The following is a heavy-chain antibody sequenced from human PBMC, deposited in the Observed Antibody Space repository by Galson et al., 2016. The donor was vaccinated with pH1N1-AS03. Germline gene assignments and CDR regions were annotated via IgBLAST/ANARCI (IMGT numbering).Heavy chain of an antibody. CDR1: GFTFSNYA. D-gene: IGHD3-9*01. CDR2: IRNGGGTI. J-gene: IGHJ4*02. V-gene: IGHV3-23*01. Sequence: SLRLSCAASGFTFSNYAMSWVRQAPGKGPEWVSAIRNGGGTIWYADSVKGRFTISRDDSKNTLYLQMNSLRVGDTALYYCAKGTRRGSIDMDFEHWGQGTPVTVSP. CDR3: AKGTRRGSIDMDFEH.